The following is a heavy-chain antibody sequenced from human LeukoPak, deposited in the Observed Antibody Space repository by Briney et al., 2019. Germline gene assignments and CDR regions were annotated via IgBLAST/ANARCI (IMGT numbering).Heavy chain of an antibody. V-gene: IGHV1-18*01. CDR3: ARDVMHGRAMIHSNQGPTYYFDY. CDR2: ISVFDGNT. D-gene: IGHD3-22*01. Sequence: GASVKVSCKASGYTFSSYGISWVRQAPGQGLEWMGWISVFDGNTKYVQKFQGRVTMTTDTSTSTAYMELSSLRSEDTAVYYCARDVMHGRAMIHSNQGPTYYFDYWGQGTLVTVSS. CDR1: GYTFSSYG. J-gene: IGHJ4*02.